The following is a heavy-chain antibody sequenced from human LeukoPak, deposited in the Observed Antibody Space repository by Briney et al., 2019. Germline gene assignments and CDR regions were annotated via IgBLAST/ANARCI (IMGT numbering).Heavy chain of an antibody. CDR3: AKEHDSPNYSSSPVYYFDY. V-gene: IGHV3-21*01. D-gene: IGHD6-6*01. CDR2: ISTSSSYI. CDR1: GFTFSSYS. Sequence: PGGSLRLSCAASGFTFSSYSMNWVRQAPGKGLEWVSFISTSSSYIHNADSVKGRFTISRDNAENSLYLQMNSLRAEDTAVYYCAKEHDSPNYSSSPVYYFDYWGQGTLVTVSS. J-gene: IGHJ4*02.